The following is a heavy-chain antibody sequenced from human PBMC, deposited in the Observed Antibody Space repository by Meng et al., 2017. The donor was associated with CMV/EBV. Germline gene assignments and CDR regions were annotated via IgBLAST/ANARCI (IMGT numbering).Heavy chain of an antibody. J-gene: IGHJ4*02. D-gene: IGHD2-15*01. V-gene: IGHV3-23*04. CDR2: ISGSGGST. Sequence: GQLVESGGGLVKPGGSLSLACTASGFVFSDYYMSWVRQAPGKGLEWVSAISGSGGSTYYADSVKGRFTISRDNSKNTLYLQMNSLRAEDTAVYYCAKGWELPPFDYWGQGTLVTVSS. CDR1: GFVFSDYY. CDR3: AKGWELPPFDY.